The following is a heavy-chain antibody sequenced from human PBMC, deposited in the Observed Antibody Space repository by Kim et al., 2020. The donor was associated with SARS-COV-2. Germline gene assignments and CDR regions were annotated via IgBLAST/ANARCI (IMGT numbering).Heavy chain of an antibody. CDR1: GYTFTSYA. V-gene: IGHV1-3*01. CDR3: ARDRKGYSPVSRFDP. D-gene: IGHD5-18*01. CDR2: INAGNGNT. J-gene: IGHJ5*02. Sequence: ASVKVACKASGYTFTSYAMHWVRQAPGQRLEWMGWINAGNGNTKYSQKFQGRVTSTRDTSASTAYMELSSLRSEDTAVYYCARDRKGYSPVSRFDPWGQGTLVTVSS.